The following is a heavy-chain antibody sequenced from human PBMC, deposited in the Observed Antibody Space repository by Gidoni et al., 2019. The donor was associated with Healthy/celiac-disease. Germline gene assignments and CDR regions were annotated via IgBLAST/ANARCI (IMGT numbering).Heavy chain of an antibody. D-gene: IGHD3-16*01. J-gene: IGHJ6*03. CDR2: IYYSGST. V-gene: IGHV4-39*01. Sequence: QLQLQESGPGLVKPSETLSLTCTVSGGSISSSSYYWGWIRQPPGKGLEWIGSIYYSGSTYYNPSLKSRVTISVDTSKNQFSLKLSSVTAADTAVYYCARGDYVLGYYYYMDVWGKGTTVTVSS. CDR3: ARGDYVLGYYYYMDV. CDR1: GGSISSSSYY.